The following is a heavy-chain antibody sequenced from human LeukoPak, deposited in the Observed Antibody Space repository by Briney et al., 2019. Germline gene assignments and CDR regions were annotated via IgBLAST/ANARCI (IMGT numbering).Heavy chain of an antibody. CDR2: ISYDGSNT. V-gene: IGHV3-30*18. Sequence: GRSLRLSCAAAGFRFKSYGMHWVRQAPGKGLEWVAVISYDGSNTYYVDPVKGRFSISRDNSNNTVYLQLNSLKVEDTAVYYCAKDWILLFLRPLRSSYTDVWGKGTAVTVSS. CDR3: AKDWILLFLRPLRSSYTDV. J-gene: IGHJ6*03. D-gene: IGHD2-2*03. CDR1: GFRFKSYG.